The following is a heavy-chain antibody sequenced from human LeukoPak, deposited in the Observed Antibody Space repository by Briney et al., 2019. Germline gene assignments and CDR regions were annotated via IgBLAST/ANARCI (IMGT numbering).Heavy chain of an antibody. CDR3: ARALRFLRYCSGGSCGDY. D-gene: IGHD2-15*01. V-gene: IGHV3-48*03. J-gene: IGHJ4*02. CDR1: GXTFSSYE. CDR2: ISSSGSTR. Sequence: PGGSLRLSCAASGXTFSSYEMNWVRQAPGKGLEWVSYISSSGSTRYYADSVKGRFTISRDNAKNSLYLQMNSLRAEDTAVYYCARALRFLRYCSGGSCGDYWGQGTLVTVSS.